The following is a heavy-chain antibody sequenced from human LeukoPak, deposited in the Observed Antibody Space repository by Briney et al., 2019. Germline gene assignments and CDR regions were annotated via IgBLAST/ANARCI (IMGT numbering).Heavy chain of an antibody. J-gene: IGHJ5*02. CDR3: ARSPFSGGEGINWFDP. D-gene: IGHD2-21*01. CDR2: IYNSGNS. Sequence: SETLSLTCTVSGDSISSSNWFWGWIRLPPGKGPEWIGSIYNSGNSYYNPSLESRVTISVDTSKNQFSLKLSSVTAADTAVYYCARSPFSGGEGINWFDPWGQGTLVTISS. CDR1: GDSISSSNWF. V-gene: IGHV4-39*07.